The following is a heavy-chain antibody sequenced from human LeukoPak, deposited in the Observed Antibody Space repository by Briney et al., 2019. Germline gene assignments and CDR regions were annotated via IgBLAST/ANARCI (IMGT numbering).Heavy chain of an antibody. D-gene: IGHD5-12*01. J-gene: IGHJ3*02. CDR2: LSSSSSVI. Sequence: GGSLRLSCAASGFTFSTYAMDWVRQAPGKGLEWVSYLSSSSSVIYHADSVKGRFTISRDNSKNTLYLQMNSLRAEDTAVYYCAREIGATGFGDDAFDIWGQGTMVTVSS. V-gene: IGHV3-48*01. CDR1: GFTFSTYA. CDR3: AREIGATGFGDDAFDI.